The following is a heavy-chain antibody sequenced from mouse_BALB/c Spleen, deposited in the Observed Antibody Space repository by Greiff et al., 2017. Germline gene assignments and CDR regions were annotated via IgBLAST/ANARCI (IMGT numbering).Heavy chain of an antibody. CDR1: GFSLTSYD. V-gene: IGHV2-9-2*01. CDR2: IWTGGGT. D-gene: IGHD2-1*01. Sequence: VQLVESGPGLVAPSQSLSITCTVSGFSLTSYDISWIRQPPGKGLEWLGVIWTGGGTNYNSAFMSRLSISKDNSKSQVFLKMNSLQTDDTAIYYCLRDLRGNYERGFAYWGQGTLVTVSA. CDR3: LRDLRGNYERGFAY. J-gene: IGHJ3*01.